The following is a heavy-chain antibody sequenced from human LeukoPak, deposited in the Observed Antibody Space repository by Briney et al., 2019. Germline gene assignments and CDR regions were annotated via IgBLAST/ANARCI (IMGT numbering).Heavy chain of an antibody. V-gene: IGHV1-46*01. D-gene: IGHD2-15*01. Sequence: ASVKVSCKTSGYTFTSYYMHWVRQAPGQGLEWMGIINPNGGSTSYAQNFQGRLTMTRDTSTSTVYMELRSLRSDDTAVYYCARGGFCSGGSCYLGYWGQGTLVTVSS. CDR1: GYTFTSYY. CDR2: INPNGGST. J-gene: IGHJ4*02. CDR3: ARGGFCSGGSCYLGY.